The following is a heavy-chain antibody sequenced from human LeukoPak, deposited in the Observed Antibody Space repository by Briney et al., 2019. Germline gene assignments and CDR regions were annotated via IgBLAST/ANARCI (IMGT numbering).Heavy chain of an antibody. V-gene: IGHV3-23*01. Sequence: GGSLRLSCAASGFTFTSYSMSWVRRAPGKGLEWVSGTSDRGDYTYYADSVKGRFTISRDSSKNTLFLQMNSLRAEDTALYFCARKAQYNGHYPLDYWGQGTLVTVSS. CDR2: TSDRGDYT. J-gene: IGHJ4*02. CDR3: ARKAQYNGHYPLDY. D-gene: IGHD1-7*01. CDR1: GFTFTSYS.